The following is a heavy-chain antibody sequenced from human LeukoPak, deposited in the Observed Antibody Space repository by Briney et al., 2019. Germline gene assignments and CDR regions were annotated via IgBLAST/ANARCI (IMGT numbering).Heavy chain of an antibody. J-gene: IGHJ4*02. CDR3: ARRIAAAAAPYYFDY. Sequence: QAGGSLRLSCAASGFTFSSYWMHWVRRAPGKGLLWVSRINSDGSSTSYADSVKGRFTISRDNAKNTLYLQMNSLRAEDTAVYYCARRIAAAAAPYYFDYWGQGTLVTVSS. CDR1: GFTFSSYW. D-gene: IGHD6-13*01. V-gene: IGHV3-74*01. CDR2: INSDGSST.